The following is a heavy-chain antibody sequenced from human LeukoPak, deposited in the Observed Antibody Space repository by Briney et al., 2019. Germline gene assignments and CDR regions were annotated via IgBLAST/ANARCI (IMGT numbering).Heavy chain of an antibody. J-gene: IGHJ4*02. CDR3: ARGLVCSGGSCYGIIDY. D-gene: IGHD2-15*01. V-gene: IGHV1-18*04. Sequence: ASVTVSCKASGYTFTSYGISGVRQAPGQGLEWMGGISAYNGKTNYAQKLQGRVIMTTDTSTSTAYMELRSLRSDDTAVYYCARGLVCSGGSCYGIIDYWGQGTLVTVSS. CDR1: GYTFTSYG. CDR2: ISAYNGKT.